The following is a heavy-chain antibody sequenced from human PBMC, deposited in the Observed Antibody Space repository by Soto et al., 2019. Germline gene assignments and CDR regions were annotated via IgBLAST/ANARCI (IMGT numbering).Heavy chain of an antibody. J-gene: IGHJ6*02. CDR2: ISGSGGST. CDR1: GFTFSSYA. V-gene: IGHV3-23*01. Sequence: GGSLRLSCAASGFTFSSYAMSWVRQAPGKGLEWVSAISGSGGSTYYADSVKGRFTISRDNSKNTLYLQMNSLRAEDTAVYYCAGRGVINSFYYYGMDVWGQGTTVTVSS. D-gene: IGHD3-10*01. CDR3: AGRGVINSFYYYGMDV.